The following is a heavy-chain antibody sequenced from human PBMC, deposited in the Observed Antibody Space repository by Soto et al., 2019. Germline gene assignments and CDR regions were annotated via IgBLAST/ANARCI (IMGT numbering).Heavy chain of an antibody. V-gene: IGHV3-7*05. D-gene: IGHD2-2*01. CDR1: GFTFSRYW. Sequence: GGSLRLSCVASGFTFSRYWMSWVRQAPGKGLEWVANIKQDGNERHYVDSVKGRFTISRDNAKNALELVMNSLKTEDTAVYYCTRDGPLSSPTSGWFDPWGQGTLVTVSS. J-gene: IGHJ5*02. CDR2: IKQDGNER. CDR3: TRDGPLSSPTSGWFDP.